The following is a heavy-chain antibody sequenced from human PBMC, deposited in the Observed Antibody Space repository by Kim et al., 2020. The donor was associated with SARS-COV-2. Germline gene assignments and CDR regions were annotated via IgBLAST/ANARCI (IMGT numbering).Heavy chain of an antibody. Sequence: GGSLRLSCAASGFTFSSYVMHWVRQAPGKGLEWVAVISYDGSNKYYADSVKGRFTISRDNSKNTLYLQMNSLRAEDTAVYYCAKESEMDVWGKGTTVTVS. CDR2: ISYDGSNK. CDR3: AKESEMDV. CDR1: GFTFSSYV. J-gene: IGHJ6*03. V-gene: IGHV3-30*18.